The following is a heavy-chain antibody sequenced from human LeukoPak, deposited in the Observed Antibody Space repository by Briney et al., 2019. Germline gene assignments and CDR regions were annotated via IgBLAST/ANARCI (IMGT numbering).Heavy chain of an antibody. CDR2: VSGSGSST. CDR3: AKGNPFDS. CDR1: GFTFRTYA. Sequence: GGSLRLSCAASGFTFRTYAMTWVRQAPGKGLEWLSVVSGSGSSTYYADSVKGRFTISRDNSKNTLYLQMSSLRAEDTAIYYCAKGNPFDSWGQGTLVTVSS. V-gene: IGHV3-23*01. D-gene: IGHD2/OR15-2a*01. J-gene: IGHJ4*02.